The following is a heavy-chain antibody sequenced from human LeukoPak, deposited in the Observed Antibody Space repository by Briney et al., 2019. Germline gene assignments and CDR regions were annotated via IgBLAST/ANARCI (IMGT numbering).Heavy chain of an antibody. CDR2: IIPIFGTA. Sequence: SVKDSYKASGGTFSSYAISWVRQAPGQGLEWMGRIIPIFGTADYAQKFQGRVTITADKSTSTAYMELSSLRSEDTAVYYCASPAGYYDSSGFHLWGRGTLVTVSS. D-gene: IGHD3-22*01. J-gene: IGHJ2*01. CDR3: ASPAGYYDSSGFHL. CDR1: GGTFSSYA. V-gene: IGHV1-69*06.